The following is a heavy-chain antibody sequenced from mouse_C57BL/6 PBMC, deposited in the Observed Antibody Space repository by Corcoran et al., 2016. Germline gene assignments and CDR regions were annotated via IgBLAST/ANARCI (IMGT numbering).Heavy chain of an antibody. V-gene: IGHV1-55*01. CDR1: GYTFTSYW. Sequence: QVQLQQPGAELVKPGASVKMSCKASGYTFTSYWITWVKQRPGQGLEWIGDIYPGSGSTNYNEKFKSKATLTVDTSSSTAYMQLSSLTSEDSAVYYCAREGGELPSYYYAMDYWGQGTSVILSS. CDR2: IYPGSGST. CDR3: AREGGELPSYYYAMDY. D-gene: IGHD6-1*01. J-gene: IGHJ4*01.